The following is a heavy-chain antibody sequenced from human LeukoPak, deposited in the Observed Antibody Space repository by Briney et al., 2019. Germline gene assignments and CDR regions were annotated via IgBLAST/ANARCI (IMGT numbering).Heavy chain of an antibody. Sequence: GGSLRLSCAVSGITLSNYGMSWVRQAPGKGLEWVAGISGSGGSTNYADSVKGRFTISRDNSKNTLYLQMNSLRAEDTAVYYCAKLWGYCSSTSCYVTEFAFDIWGQGTMVTVSS. CDR2: ISGSGGST. CDR3: AKLWGYCSSTSCYVTEFAFDI. V-gene: IGHV3-23*01. D-gene: IGHD2-2*01. CDR1: GITLSNYG. J-gene: IGHJ3*02.